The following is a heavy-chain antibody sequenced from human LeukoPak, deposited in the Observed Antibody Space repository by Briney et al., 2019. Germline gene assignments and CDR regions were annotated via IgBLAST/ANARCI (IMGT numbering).Heavy chain of an antibody. CDR3: ARDTGTVVDY. V-gene: IGHV4-59*01. J-gene: IGHJ4*02. Sequence: KSSETLSLTCTVSGGSISTYYWSWIRQPPGKGLEWIGYIHYSGSTNYNPSLKSRVTTSVDTSKNQFSLKLSSVTAADTAVYYCARDTGTVVDYWGQGTLVTVSS. D-gene: IGHD4-23*01. CDR2: IHYSGST. CDR1: GGSISTYY.